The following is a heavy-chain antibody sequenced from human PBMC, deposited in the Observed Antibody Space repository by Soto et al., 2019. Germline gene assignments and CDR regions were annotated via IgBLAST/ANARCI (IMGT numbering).Heavy chain of an antibody. CDR3: ARATPAGSADF. CDR2: ISYSGSS. CDR1: GGSNITDGYY. Sequence: QVQLQESGPGLVKPSQTLSLTCTVSGGSNITDGYYWSWLRQHPGKRLEWIAYISYSGSSYSNPSLKSRVTISADTSKNQFSLRLTSVTAADTAVSSCARATPAGSADFWGQGTLVTVSS. V-gene: IGHV4-31*03. D-gene: IGHD2-2*01. J-gene: IGHJ4*02.